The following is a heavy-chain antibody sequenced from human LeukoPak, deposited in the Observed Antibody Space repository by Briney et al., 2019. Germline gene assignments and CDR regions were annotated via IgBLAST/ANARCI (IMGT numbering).Heavy chain of an antibody. CDR1: GYTFTGYY. D-gene: IGHD3-10*01. V-gene: IGHV1-2*02. Sequence: AASVKVSCKASGYTFTGYYMHWVRQAPGQGLEWMGWINPNSGGTNYAQKFQGRATMTRDTSISTAYMELSRLRSDDTAVYYCAREAGLLWFGELYPDDAFDIWGQGTMVTVSS. CDR2: INPNSGGT. CDR3: AREAGLLWFGELYPDDAFDI. J-gene: IGHJ3*02.